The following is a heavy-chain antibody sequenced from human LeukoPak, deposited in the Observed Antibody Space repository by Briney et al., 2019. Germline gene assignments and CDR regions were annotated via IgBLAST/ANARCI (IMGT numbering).Heavy chain of an antibody. CDR3: VKGQEFLEYIYDF. D-gene: IGHD3-3*01. J-gene: IGHJ4*02. CDR1: GFIFWNSA. V-gene: IGHV3-23*01. Sequence: PGGSLRLSCAASGFIFWNSAMTWVRQAPGKGLVWVSTISGFGGRTFYADSVKGRFTISRDNSRSTLYLQMSGLRAEDTAVYFCVKGQEFLEYIYDFWGQGTLVTVSS. CDR2: ISGFGGRT.